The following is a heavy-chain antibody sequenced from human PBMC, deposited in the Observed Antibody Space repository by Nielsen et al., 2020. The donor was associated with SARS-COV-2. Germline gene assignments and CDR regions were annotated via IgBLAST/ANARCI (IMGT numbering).Heavy chain of an antibody. CDR2: ISAYNGNT. D-gene: IGHD3-22*01. J-gene: IGHJ4*02. V-gene: IGHV1-18*01. Sequence: ASVKVSCKASGYTFTSYGISWVRQAPGQGLEWMGWISAYNGNTNYAQKLQGRVTMTTDTSTSTAYMELRSLRSEDTAVYYCARDFGYDSSGYYSDWGQGTLVTVSS. CDR1: GYTFTSYG. CDR3: ARDFGYDSSGYYSD.